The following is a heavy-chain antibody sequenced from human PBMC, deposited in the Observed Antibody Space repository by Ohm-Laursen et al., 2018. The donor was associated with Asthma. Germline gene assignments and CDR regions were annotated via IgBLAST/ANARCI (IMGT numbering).Heavy chain of an antibody. CDR1: GFTFSSYG. CDR3: TRDVWDGSGYQFDF. CDR2: SRSKPNSYTT. J-gene: IGHJ3*01. V-gene: IGHV3-72*01. D-gene: IGHD5-12*01. Sequence: SLRLSCTASGFTFSSYGMHWVRQAPGKGLEWVGRSRSKPNSYTTEYAASVKGRFSISRDDSQNSLYLQMSSLKTEDTAVYYCTRDVWDGSGYQFDFWGQGTMVTVSS.